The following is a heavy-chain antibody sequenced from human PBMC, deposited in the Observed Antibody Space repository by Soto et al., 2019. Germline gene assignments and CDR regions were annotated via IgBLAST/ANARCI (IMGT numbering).Heavy chain of an antibody. V-gene: IGHV4-39*01. CDR2: IYYNGDT. CDR1: GGSISSSGYY. Sequence: ETLSLTCTVSGGSISSSGYYWAWLRQPPGRGLEWIGSIYYNGDTYFYPSLKSRVTISVDTSKNQFSLKLTSVTAADTALYFCARGGKYYQQETYFFDYCGQGSLVTVSS. D-gene: IGHD3-16*01. CDR3: ARGGKYYQQETYFFDY. J-gene: IGHJ4*01.